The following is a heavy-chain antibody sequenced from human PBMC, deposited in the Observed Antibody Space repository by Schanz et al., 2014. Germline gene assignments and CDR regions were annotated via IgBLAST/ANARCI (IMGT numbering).Heavy chain of an antibody. J-gene: IGHJ4*02. CDR2: IIPSLGLA. Sequence: VQLEQSGAEVKKPGSSVKVSCKASGGTFSSFGINWVRQAPGQGLEWMGRIIPSLGLAKYEKTFQDRVTITADASTTTAYLELSGLRSEDTAVYYCATDRLECGAASYSLEVFEVWGQGTLVIVSS. CDR3: ATDRLECGAASYSLEVFEV. V-gene: IGHV1-69*04. CDR1: GGTFSSFG. D-gene: IGHD2-21*01.